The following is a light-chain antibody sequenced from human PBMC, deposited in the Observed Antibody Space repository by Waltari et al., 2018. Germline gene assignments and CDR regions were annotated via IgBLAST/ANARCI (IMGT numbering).Light chain of an antibody. CDR1: SGSIASNY. CDR2: EDN. V-gene: IGLV6-57*01. CDR3: QSYDSSNHAV. J-gene: IGLJ7*01. Sequence: NFMLTQPHSVSESPGKTVTISCTCSSGSIASNYVQWYQQRPGSSPTTVIYEDNQRPSGVPDRFSGSIDSSSNSASLTISGLKTEDEADYYCQSYDSSNHAVFGGGTQLTVL.